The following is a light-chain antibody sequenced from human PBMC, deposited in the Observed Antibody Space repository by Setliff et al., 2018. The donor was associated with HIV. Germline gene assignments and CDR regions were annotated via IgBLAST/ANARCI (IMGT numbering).Light chain of an antibody. Sequence: SYELTQPPSESVAPGKTARITCVGNIIGSKSVHWYQQKPGQAPVMVVYDASDRPSGIPERFSGSNSGNTATLTISRVEAGDEADYYCQVWDSSSDHHYVFGTGTKVTVL. CDR2: DAS. J-gene: IGLJ1*01. V-gene: IGLV3-21*03. CDR1: IIGSKS. CDR3: QVWDSSSDHHYV.